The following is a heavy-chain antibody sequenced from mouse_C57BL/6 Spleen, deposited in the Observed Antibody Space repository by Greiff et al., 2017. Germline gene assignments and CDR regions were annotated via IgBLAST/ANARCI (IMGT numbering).Heavy chain of an antibody. D-gene: IGHD1-1*01. J-gene: IGHJ3*01. CDR3: ARGSGFISVAY. CDR2: ISYDGSN. CDR1: GYSITSGYY. Sequence: ESGPGLVKPSQSLSLTCSVTGYSITSGYYWNWIRQFPGNKLEWMGYISYDGSNNYNPSLKNRITITRDTSKNQFFLKLNSVTTEDTATYYCARGSGFISVAYWGQGTLVTVSA. V-gene: IGHV3-6*01.